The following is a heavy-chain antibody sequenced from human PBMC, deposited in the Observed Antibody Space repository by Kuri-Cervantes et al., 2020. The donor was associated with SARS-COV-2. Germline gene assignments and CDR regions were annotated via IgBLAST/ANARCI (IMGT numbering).Heavy chain of an antibody. Sequence: GGSLRLSCAASGFTFSDYAMNWVRQAPGKGLEWVGRIRSKTDGGEIEYAAPAKGRFTISRDDSKNTLYLQMSSLRTDDTAVYFCWQVVVGTAIDYWGQGSLVTVSS. CDR1: GFTFSDYA. CDR2: IRSKTDGGEI. CDR3: WQVVVGTAIDY. J-gene: IGHJ4*02. D-gene: IGHD2-21*02. V-gene: IGHV3-15*01.